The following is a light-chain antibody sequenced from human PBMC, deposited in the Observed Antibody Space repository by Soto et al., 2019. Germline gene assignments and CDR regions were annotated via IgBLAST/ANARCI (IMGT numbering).Light chain of an antibody. CDR2: DAS. V-gene: IGKV3-15*01. CDR3: QQYNNWPPAT. Sequence: EIVMTQSPATLSVSPGERATLSCRASQTITSNLAWYQQKPGQAPRLLIYDASTRATGVPARFSGSGSGTELTLLISRVPSEDFAVYYCQQYNNWPPATCGQGTKVEIK. CDR1: QTITSN. J-gene: IGKJ1*01.